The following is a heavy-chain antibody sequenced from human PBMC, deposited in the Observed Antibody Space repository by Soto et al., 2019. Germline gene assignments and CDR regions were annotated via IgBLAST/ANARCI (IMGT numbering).Heavy chain of an antibody. J-gene: IGHJ6*02. V-gene: IGHV3-30-3*02. CDR1: GFTFSSYA. CDR3: AKNLIRDIVVAPAARAFREYYYYYGMDV. Sequence: GGSLRLSCAASGFTFSSYAMHWVRQAPGKGLEWVAVISYDGGNKYYADSVKGRFTISRDNSKNTLYLQMNSLRAEDTAVYYCAKNLIRDIVVAPAARAFREYYYYYGMDVWGQGTTVTVSS. D-gene: IGHD2-2*01. CDR2: ISYDGGNK.